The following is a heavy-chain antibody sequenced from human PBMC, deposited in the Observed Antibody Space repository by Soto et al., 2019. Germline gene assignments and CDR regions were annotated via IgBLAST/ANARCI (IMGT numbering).Heavy chain of an antibody. V-gene: IGHV1-69*01. D-gene: IGHD5-18*01. CDR1: GDTLSTHG. Sequence: QVQLVQSGAEVKKPGSSVKVSCKASGDTLSTHGISWVLQAPGQGLEWMGGTIPIIGTTDYAEKFQGRVTITADESTTTSYMELSSLRPDDTAVYSCAAGDSSDTGDHWGQGTMVTVSS. J-gene: IGHJ4*02. CDR3: AAGDSSDTGDH. CDR2: TIPIIGTT.